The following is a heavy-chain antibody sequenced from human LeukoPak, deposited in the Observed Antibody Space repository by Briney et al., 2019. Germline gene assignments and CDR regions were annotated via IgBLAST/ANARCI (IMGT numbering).Heavy chain of an antibody. CDR3: EKWPAYYYYMDV. CDR2: IIPIFGTA. V-gene: IGHV1-69*05. D-gene: IGHD2-8*01. Sequence: SVKVSCKASGGTFSRYAISWVRQAPGQGLEWVGGIIPIFGTANYAQKFQGRVTITTDESTSTAYIELSSLRSEDTAVYYCEKWPAYYYYMDVWGKGTTVTVSS. J-gene: IGHJ6*03. CDR1: GGTFSRYA.